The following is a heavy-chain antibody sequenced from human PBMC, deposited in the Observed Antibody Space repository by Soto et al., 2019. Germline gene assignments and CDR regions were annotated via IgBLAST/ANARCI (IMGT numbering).Heavy chain of an antibody. CDR1: GFTFDDYG. J-gene: IGHJ4*02. CDR3: ARLYSGGWYGPGRY. CDR2: INWNGGST. V-gene: IGHV3-20*04. Sequence: EVQLVESGGGVVRPGGSLRLSCAASGFTFDDYGMSWVRQAPGKGLVWVSGINWNGGSTGYADSVKGRCTISRDNAKNSLYLQMNSLRAEDTAWYYCARLYSGGWYGPGRYWGQGTLVTVSS. D-gene: IGHD6-19*01.